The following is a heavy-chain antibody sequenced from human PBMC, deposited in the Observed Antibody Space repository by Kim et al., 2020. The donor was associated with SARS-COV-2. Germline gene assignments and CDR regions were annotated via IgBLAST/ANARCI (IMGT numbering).Heavy chain of an antibody. J-gene: IGHJ4*02. D-gene: IGHD6-25*01. V-gene: IGHV3-7*01. Sequence: GGSLRLSCAASGFTFSSYWLSWVRQAPGKGLEWVANIKQDGSEKYYVDSVKGRFTISRDNAKNSLYLQMNSLRAEDTAVYYCARVAMQRVFDYWGQGTLVTVSS. CDR1: GFTFSSYW. CDR3: ARVAMQRVFDY. CDR2: IKQDGSEK.